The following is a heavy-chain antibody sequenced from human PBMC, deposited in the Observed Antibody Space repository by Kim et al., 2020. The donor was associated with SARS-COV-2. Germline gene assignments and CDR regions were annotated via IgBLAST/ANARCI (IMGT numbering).Heavy chain of an antibody. Sequence: ASVKVSCRASGYSFRSYGIHWVRQAPGQRLEWMGWINPVNGNTKYSQKFQGRVTITRDTSANTEYIELRSLRSEDTAIYYCARVGLNYYDISGYIDYWGQGTLVTVSS. V-gene: IGHV1-3*01. CDR1: GYSFRSYG. CDR2: INPVNGNT. CDR3: ARVGLNYYDISGYIDY. J-gene: IGHJ4*02. D-gene: IGHD3-22*01.